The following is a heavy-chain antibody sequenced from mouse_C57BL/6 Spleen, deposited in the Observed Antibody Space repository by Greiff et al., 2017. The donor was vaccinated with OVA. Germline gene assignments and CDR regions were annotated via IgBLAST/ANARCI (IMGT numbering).Heavy chain of an antibody. D-gene: IGHD1-1*01. Sequence: QVQLQQSGAELVRPGTSVKVSCKASGYAFTNYLIAWVKQRPGQGLEWIGVINPGSGGTNYNEKFKGKATLTADKSSSTAYMQLSSLTSEDSAVYFCARGGISYGSSYEWYFDVWGTGTTVTVSS. V-gene: IGHV1-54*01. CDR1: GYAFTNYL. J-gene: IGHJ1*03. CDR3: ARGGISYGSSYEWYFDV. CDR2: INPGSGGT.